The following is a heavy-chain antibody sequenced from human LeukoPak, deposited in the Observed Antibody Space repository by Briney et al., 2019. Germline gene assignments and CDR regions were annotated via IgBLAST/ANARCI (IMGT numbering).Heavy chain of an antibody. V-gene: IGHV4-59*08. CDR1: GGSMTTYF. J-gene: IGHJ3*02. CDR2: IYYSGST. CDR3: ASSLTGDAFDI. D-gene: IGHD7-27*01. Sequence: SETLSLTCSVSGGSMTTYFWSWIRQPPGKGLEWIGYIYYSGSTNYNPSLKSRVTISVDTSKNQFSLKLSSVTAADTAVYYCASSLTGDAFDIWGQGTMVTVSS.